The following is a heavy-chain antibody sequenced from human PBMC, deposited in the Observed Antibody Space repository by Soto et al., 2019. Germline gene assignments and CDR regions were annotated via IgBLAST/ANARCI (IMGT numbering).Heavy chain of an antibody. J-gene: IGHJ6*03. CDR3: ARGVPNCSSTSCYNDYYYYYYMDV. Sequence: GASVKVSCKASGYTFTSYGISWVRQAPGQGLEWMGWISAYNGNTNYAQKLQGRVTMTTDTSTSTAYMELRSLRSDDTAVYYCARGVPNCSSTSCYNDYYYYYYMDVWGKGTTVTVS. CDR1: GYTFTSYG. D-gene: IGHD2-2*02. V-gene: IGHV1-18*01. CDR2: ISAYNGNT.